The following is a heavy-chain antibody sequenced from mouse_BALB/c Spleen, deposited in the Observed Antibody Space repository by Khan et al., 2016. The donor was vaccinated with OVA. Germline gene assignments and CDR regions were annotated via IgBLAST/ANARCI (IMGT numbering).Heavy chain of an antibody. V-gene: IGHV3-2*02. CDR2: ISYSGST. Sequence: EVQLVESGPGLVKPSQSLSLTCTVTGYSITSDYAWNWIRQFPGNKLEWMGYISYSGSTNYNPALKSRISITRDTSKNQFFLQLNSVTTEATATYYCARDGSRYNYAMDYWGQGTSVTVSS. J-gene: IGHJ4*01. CDR3: ARDGSRYNYAMDY. CDR1: GYSITSDYA. D-gene: IGHD2-3*01.